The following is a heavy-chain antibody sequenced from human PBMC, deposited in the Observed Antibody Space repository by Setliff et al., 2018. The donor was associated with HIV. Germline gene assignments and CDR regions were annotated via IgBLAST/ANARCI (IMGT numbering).Heavy chain of an antibody. CDR1: GGSISSSSYY. D-gene: IGHD2-8*01. J-gene: IGHJ3*02. Sequence: TLSLPCTVSGGSISSSSYYWGWIRQPPGKGLEWIGYIHYSGATNYNPSLKSRVTISLDTSRTQFSLRLSSVTAADTAVYYCARHSPNVGVRGDAFDIWGQGTVVTVSS. CDR2: IHYSGAT. CDR3: ARHSPNVGVRGDAFDI. V-gene: IGHV4-61*05.